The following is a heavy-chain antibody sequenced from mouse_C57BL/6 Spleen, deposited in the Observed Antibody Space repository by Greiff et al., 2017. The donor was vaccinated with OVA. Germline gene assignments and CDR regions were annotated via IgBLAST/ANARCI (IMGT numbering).Heavy chain of an antibody. CDR1: GYSITSGYY. CDR2: ISYDGSN. V-gene: IGHV3-6*01. D-gene: IGHD1-1*01. Sequence: EVHLVESGPGLVKPSQSLSLTCSVTGYSITSGYYWNWIRQFPGNKLEWMGYISYDGSNNYNPSLKNRISITRDTSKNQFFLKLNSVTTEDTATYYCAMYGSRYWYFDVWGTGTTVTVSS. CDR3: AMYGSRYWYFDV. J-gene: IGHJ1*03.